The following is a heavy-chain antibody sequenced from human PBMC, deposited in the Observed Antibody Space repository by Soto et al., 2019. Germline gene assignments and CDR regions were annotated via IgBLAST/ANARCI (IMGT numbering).Heavy chain of an antibody. CDR2: IIPLLDTV. D-gene: IGHD3-3*01. Sequence: QVQVVQSGAEVKKPGSSVKVSCKAGGTFSTSSITWVRQAPGQGLEWMGRIIPLLDTVDYAQKFQGRVTITXXXXXXXXXXXXXXXXXXXXXXXXXXXXXXXXXXXXGYDGIDYWGQGTLVTVSS. CDR3: XXXXXXXXXXXGYDGIDY. CDR1: GGTFSTSS. J-gene: IGHJ4*02. V-gene: IGHV1-69*08.